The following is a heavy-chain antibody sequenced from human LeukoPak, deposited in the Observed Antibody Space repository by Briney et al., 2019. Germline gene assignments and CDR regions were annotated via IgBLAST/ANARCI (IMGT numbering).Heavy chain of an antibody. J-gene: IGHJ6*02. V-gene: IGHV1-8*01. CDR1: GYTFTSYD. CDR3: ARRENYYYYYGMDV. D-gene: IGHD5-24*01. Sequence: ASVKVSCKASGYTFTSYDINWVRQATGQGFEWMGWMNPNSGNTGYAQKFQGRVTMTRNTSISTAYMELSSLRSEDTAVYYCARRENYYYYYGMDVWGQGTTVTVSS. CDR2: MNPNSGNT.